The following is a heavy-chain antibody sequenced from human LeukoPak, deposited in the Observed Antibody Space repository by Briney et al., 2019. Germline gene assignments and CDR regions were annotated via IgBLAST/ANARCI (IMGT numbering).Heavy chain of an antibody. CDR3: ARTKYSENYYDRRGFDY. D-gene: IGHD3-22*01. V-gene: IGHV4-59*12. CDR1: GGSISSYY. J-gene: IGHJ4*02. CDR2: IYYSGST. Sequence: PSETLSLTCTVSGGSISSYYWSWIRQPPGKGLEWIGYIYYSGSTNYNPSLKSRVTISLDTSKNQFSLKLSSVTAADTAVYYCARTKYSENYYDRRGFDYWGQGTLVTVSS.